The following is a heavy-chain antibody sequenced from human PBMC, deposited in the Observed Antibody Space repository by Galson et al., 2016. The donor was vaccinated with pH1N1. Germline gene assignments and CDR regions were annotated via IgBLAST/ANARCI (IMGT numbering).Heavy chain of an antibody. Sequence: SGGTFNNYAISWVRQAPGQGLEWMGGIIPILGTGNYAQKFQGRVTITADKSTSTAYMELNSLRSEDTALYYCARAATVTPDYYYGMDVWGQGTTVTVSS. D-gene: IGHD4-17*01. J-gene: IGHJ6*02. V-gene: IGHV1-69*06. CDR1: GGTFNNYA. CDR2: IIPILGTG. CDR3: ARAATVTPDYYYGMDV.